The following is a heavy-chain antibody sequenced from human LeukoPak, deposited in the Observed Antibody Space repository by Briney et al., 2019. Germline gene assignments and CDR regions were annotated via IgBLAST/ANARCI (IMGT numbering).Heavy chain of an antibody. CDR1: GYTFTSYG. Sequence: ASVKVSCKASGYTFTSYGISWVRQAPGQGLEWMGWISAYNGNTNYAQKLQGRVTMTTDTSTSTAYVELRSLRSDDTAVYYCARLTLGYCSGGSCYPPLDWGQGTLVTVSS. J-gene: IGHJ4*02. CDR2: ISAYNGNT. D-gene: IGHD2-15*01. CDR3: ARLTLGYCSGGSCYPPLD. V-gene: IGHV1-18*01.